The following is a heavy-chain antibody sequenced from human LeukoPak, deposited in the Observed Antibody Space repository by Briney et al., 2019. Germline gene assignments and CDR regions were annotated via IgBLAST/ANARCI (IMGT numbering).Heavy chain of an antibody. CDR1: GFSFNTYD. Sequence: GRSLRLSCAASGFSFNTYDIHWVRQAPGKELEWVAAILSGGGGDRYADSVRGRFTISRDNSKNTLYLQMNGLRGEDTAVYYCAKTVGANKNYFDYWGQGTLVTVSS. J-gene: IGHJ4*02. CDR2: ILSGGGGD. D-gene: IGHD1-26*01. CDR3: AKTVGANKNYFDY. V-gene: IGHV3-30*18.